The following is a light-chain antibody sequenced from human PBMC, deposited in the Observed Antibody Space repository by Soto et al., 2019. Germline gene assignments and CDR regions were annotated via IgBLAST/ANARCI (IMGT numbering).Light chain of an antibody. CDR3: AAWDDSLSGQV. J-gene: IGLJ3*02. CDR2: RNN. Sequence: QLVLTQPPSASGTPGQRVTISCSGSSSNIGSNYVYWYQQLPGTAPKLLIYRNNQRPSRVPDRFSGSKSGTSASLAISGLRSEDEADYYCAAWDDSLSGQVFGGGTKLTVL. V-gene: IGLV1-47*01. CDR1: SSNIGSNY.